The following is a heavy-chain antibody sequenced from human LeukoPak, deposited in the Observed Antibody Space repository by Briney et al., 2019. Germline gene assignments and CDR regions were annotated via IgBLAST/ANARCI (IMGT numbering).Heavy chain of an antibody. CDR2: INSDGSWT. J-gene: IGHJ4*02. V-gene: IGHV3-74*01. CDR1: GNYW. CDR3: VSFYETY. Sequence: GGSLRLSCAASGNYWRHWVRQAPGKGLVWVSHINSDGSWTSYADSVKGRFTISNDNAKNTVYLQMNSLRAEDTAVYYCVSFYETYWGRGTLVNVSS. D-gene: IGHD2/OR15-2a*01.